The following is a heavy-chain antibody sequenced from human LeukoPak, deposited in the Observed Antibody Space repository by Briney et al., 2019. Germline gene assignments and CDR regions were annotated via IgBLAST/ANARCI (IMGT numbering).Heavy chain of an antibody. CDR1: GYNFASYW. D-gene: IGHD6-13*01. CDR3: ARHRPYSSSRPYYFDY. CDR2: IYGADSDT. Sequence: PGGSLRLSCKGSGYNFASYWIGWVRQMPGKGLGWMGIIYGADSDTKYSPSFQGRVTISADKSINTAYLQWSSLKASDTAMYYCARHRPYSSSRPYYFDYWGQGTLVTVSS. J-gene: IGHJ4*02. V-gene: IGHV5-51*01.